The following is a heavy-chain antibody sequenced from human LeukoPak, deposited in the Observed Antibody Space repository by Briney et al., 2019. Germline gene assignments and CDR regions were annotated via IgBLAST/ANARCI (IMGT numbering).Heavy chain of an antibody. CDR1: GYTFTGYY. V-gene: IGHV1-2*02. D-gene: IGHD3-22*01. Sequence: ASVKVSCKASGYTFTGYYMHWVRQAPGQGLEWMGWINPNSGGTNYAQKFQGRVTMTRDTSISTAHMELSRLRSDDTAVYYCARLIDYYDSSGYYRGFDYWGQGTLVTVSS. CDR3: ARLIDYYDSSGYYRGFDY. J-gene: IGHJ4*02. CDR2: INPNSGGT.